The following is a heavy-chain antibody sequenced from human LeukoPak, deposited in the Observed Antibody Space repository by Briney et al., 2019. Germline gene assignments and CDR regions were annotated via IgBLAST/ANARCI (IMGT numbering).Heavy chain of an antibody. V-gene: IGHV1-69*13. J-gene: IGHJ6*02. D-gene: IGHD2-2*01. CDR1: GYMFTGYY. CDR3: ARESFLPAAIEYDYYYGMDV. Sequence: SVKVSCKASGYMFTGYYMHWVRQAPGQGLEWMGGIIPIFGTANYAQKFQGRVTITADESTSTAYMELSSLRSEDTAVYYCARESFLPAAIEYDYYYGMDVWGQGTTVTVSS. CDR2: IIPIFGTA.